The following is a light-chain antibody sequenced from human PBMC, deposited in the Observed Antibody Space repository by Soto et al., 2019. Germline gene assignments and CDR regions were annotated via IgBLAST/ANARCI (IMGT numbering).Light chain of an antibody. CDR2: LNSDGSH. V-gene: IGLV4-69*01. CDR1: SGHSSYA. CDR3: QTWGTGIRV. J-gene: IGLJ2*01. Sequence: QSVLTQSPSASASLGASVKLTCTLSSGHSSYAIAWHQQQPEKGPRYLMNLNSDGSHSKGDGIPDRFSGSRSGAERYLTISSLQSEDEADYYCQTWGTGIRVFGGGTKLTVL.